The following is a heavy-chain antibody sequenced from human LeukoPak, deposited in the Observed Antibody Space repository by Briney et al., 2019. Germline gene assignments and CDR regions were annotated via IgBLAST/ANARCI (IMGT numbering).Heavy chain of an antibody. CDR1: GGTFSSYA. V-gene: IGHV1-69*13. CDR3: ARETTVTTRFGNDAFDI. Sequence: SVKVSCKASGGTFSSYAISWVRQPPGQGLEWMGGIIPIFGTANYAQKFQGRVTITADESTSTAYMELSSLRSEDTAVYYCARETTVTTRFGNDAFDIWGQGTMVTVCS. D-gene: IGHD4-17*01. J-gene: IGHJ3*02. CDR2: IIPIFGTA.